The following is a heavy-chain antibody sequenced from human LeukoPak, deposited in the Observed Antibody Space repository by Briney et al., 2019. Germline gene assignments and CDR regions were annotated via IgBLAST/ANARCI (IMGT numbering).Heavy chain of an antibody. V-gene: IGHV4-59*12. CDR3: ARTSSGWEYYYYYYGMDV. CDR1: GGSISSYY. CDR2: IYYSGST. D-gene: IGHD6-19*01. J-gene: IGHJ6*02. Sequence: SETLSLTCTVSGGSISSYYWSWIRQPPGKGLEWIGYIYYSGSTNYNPSLKSRLTISVDTSKTQFSLKLSSVTAADTAVYYCARTSSGWEYYYYYYGMDVWGQGTTVTVSS.